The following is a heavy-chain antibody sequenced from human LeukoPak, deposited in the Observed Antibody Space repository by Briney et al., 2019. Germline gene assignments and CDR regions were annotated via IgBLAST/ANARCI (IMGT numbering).Heavy chain of an antibody. CDR3: VTSTGQQFIPYDY. Sequence: GGSLRLSCAASGFNVSSNYMTWIRQAPGKGLEWVSLIYGADDAYYAESVRGRFMISRDNLKNTLFLQMNSLRVEDTAVYYCVTSTGQQFIPYDYWGQGTHVTVSS. CDR1: GFNVSSNY. D-gene: IGHD6-13*01. J-gene: IGHJ4*02. V-gene: IGHV3-66*02. CDR2: IYGADDA.